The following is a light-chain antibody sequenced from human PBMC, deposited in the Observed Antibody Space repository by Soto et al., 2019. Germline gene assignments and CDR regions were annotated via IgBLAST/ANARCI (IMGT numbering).Light chain of an antibody. J-gene: IGLJ1*01. CDR1: SSDIGSYDL. CDR2: EGT. CDR3: CSYAGSRTYV. V-gene: IGLV2-23*01. Sequence: QSALTQPASVSGPLGQSIVISCTGSSSDIGSYDLVSWYQQYPGKAPKVVIFEGTKRPSGVSNRFSGSKSGNTASLTISGLQTEDEADYYCCSYAGSRTYVFGAGTKATVL.